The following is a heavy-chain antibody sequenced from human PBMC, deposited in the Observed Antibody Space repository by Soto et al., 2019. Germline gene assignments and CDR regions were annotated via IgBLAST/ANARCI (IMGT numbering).Heavy chain of an antibody. J-gene: IGHJ4*02. CDR3: ARGDTAMVPFDY. Sequence: GGSLRLSCAASGFTFSSYEMNWVRQAPGKGLEWVSYISSSGSTIYYADSVKGRFTISRDNAKNSLYLQMNSLRAEDTAVYYCARGDTAMVPFDYWGQGTLVTVYS. D-gene: IGHD5-18*01. CDR1: GFTFSSYE. CDR2: ISSSGSTI. V-gene: IGHV3-48*03.